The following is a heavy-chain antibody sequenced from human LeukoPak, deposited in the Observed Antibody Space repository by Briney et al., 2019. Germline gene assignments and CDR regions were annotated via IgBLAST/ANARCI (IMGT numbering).Heavy chain of an antibody. CDR3: ARDAPPYYYDSSGYLGY. CDR2: ISYDGSNK. J-gene: IGHJ4*02. D-gene: IGHD3-22*01. CDR1: GFTFSSYA. Sequence: PGGSLRLSCAASGFTFSSYAMHWVRQAPGKGLEWVAVISYDGSNKYYADPVKGRFTISRDNSKNTLYLQMNSLRAEDTAVYYCARDAPPYYYDSSGYLGYWGQGTLVTVSS. V-gene: IGHV3-30-3*01.